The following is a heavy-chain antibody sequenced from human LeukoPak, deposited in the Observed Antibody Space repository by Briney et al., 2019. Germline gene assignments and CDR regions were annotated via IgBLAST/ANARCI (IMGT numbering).Heavy chain of an antibody. V-gene: IGHV3-21*04. Sequence: GGSLRLSCAASGFTFSRYSMNWVRQAPGKGLEWVSSISSTSIYIYYADSVKGRLTISRDNAKNSLSLQMNSLRAEDTAVYYCARDLFVTKYYFDFWGQGTLVTVSS. J-gene: IGHJ4*02. CDR1: GFTFSRYS. CDR3: ARDLFVTKYYFDF. CDR2: ISSTSIYI. D-gene: IGHD1-14*01.